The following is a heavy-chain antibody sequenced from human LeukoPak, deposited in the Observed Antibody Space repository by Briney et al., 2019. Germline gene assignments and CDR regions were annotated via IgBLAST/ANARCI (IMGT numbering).Heavy chain of an antibody. V-gene: IGHV3-23*01. CDR2: ISPSGSST. J-gene: IGHJ5*02. CDR1: GFTFSTYA. CDR3: AKLTGTTSS. Sequence: PGGSLRLSCAASGFTFSTYAMRWVRQAPGKGLEWVSTISPSGSSTYYADSVRGRFTISRDNSKNTLYLQMNSLRAEDTALYSCAKLTGTTSSWGQGTLVTVSS. D-gene: IGHD1-1*01.